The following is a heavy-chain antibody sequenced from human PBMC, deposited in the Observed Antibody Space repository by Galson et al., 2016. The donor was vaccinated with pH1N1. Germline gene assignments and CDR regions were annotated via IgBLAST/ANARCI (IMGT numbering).Heavy chain of an antibody. J-gene: IGHJ4*02. D-gene: IGHD4-17*01. CDR2: IIPIFGIL. CDR3: AGAGFGAYKFDS. CDR1: GGTFSSYA. V-gene: IGHV1-69*13. Sequence: SVKVSCKASGGTFSSYAISWVRQAPGHGLEWMGGIIPIFGILNYAQNFQGRVTITADEFTSTAYMELSSLTSEDTAVYYCAGAGFGAYKFDSWGQGTLVTASS.